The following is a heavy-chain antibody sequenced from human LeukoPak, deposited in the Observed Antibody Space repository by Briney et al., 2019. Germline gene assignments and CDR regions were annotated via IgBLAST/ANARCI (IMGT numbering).Heavy chain of an antibody. CDR2: IYYSGST. CDR1: GGSISSYY. Sequence: SETLSLTCTVSGGSISSYYWSWIRQPPGKGLEWIGYIYYSGSTNYNPSLKSRVTISVDTSKNQFSLKLSSVTAADTAVYYCARDLGLGYYYDSSGYGHGYFDYWGQGTLVTVSS. D-gene: IGHD3-22*01. CDR3: ARDLGLGYYYDSSGYGHGYFDY. V-gene: IGHV4-59*12. J-gene: IGHJ4*02.